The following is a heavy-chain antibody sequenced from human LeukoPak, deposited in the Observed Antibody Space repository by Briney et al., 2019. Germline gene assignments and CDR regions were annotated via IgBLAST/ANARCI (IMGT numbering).Heavy chain of an antibody. CDR1: GFTFDDYA. Sequence: GGSLRLSCAASGFTFDDYAMHWVRQAPGKGLEWVSGIDWNSGSIGYADSVKGRFTISRDNAKNSLYLQMNSLRAEDTALYYCAKDIAAVGGYFDYWGQGTLVTVSS. V-gene: IGHV3-9*01. D-gene: IGHD6-13*01. CDR2: IDWNSGSI. CDR3: AKDIAAVGGYFDY. J-gene: IGHJ4*02.